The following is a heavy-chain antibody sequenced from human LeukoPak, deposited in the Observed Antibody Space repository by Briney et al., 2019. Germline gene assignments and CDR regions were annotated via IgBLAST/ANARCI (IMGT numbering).Heavy chain of an antibody. CDR2: FDPEDGET. Sequence: ASVKVSCKVSGYTLTELSMHWVRQAPGKGLEWMGGFDPEDGETIYAQKFQGRVTMTEDTSTDTAYMELSSLRSEDTAVYYCATDIDYGDYRVGAFDIWGQGTMVTVSS. D-gene: IGHD4-17*01. CDR3: ATDIDYGDYRVGAFDI. CDR1: GYTLTELS. V-gene: IGHV1-24*01. J-gene: IGHJ3*02.